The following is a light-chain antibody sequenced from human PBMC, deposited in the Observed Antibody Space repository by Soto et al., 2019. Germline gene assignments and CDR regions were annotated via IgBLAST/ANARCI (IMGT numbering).Light chain of an antibody. CDR2: GAS. J-gene: IGKJ4*01. CDR1: QSVSSSY. Sequence: EIVLTQSPGTLSLSPGERATLSCRASQSVSSSYLAWYQQRPGQAPRLLIYGASSRATGIPDRFSGSGSGTDFTLTISRLEPEDFAVYYYQLYGRSFGGGTNVEIK. V-gene: IGKV3-20*01. CDR3: QLYGRS.